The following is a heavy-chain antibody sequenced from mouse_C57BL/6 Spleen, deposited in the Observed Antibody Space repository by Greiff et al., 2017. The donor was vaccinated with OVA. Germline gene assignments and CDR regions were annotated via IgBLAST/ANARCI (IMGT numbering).Heavy chain of an antibody. CDR3: ARQRSYGNWFAY. J-gene: IGHJ3*01. Sequence: EVKLMESGGGLVQPGGSLKLSCAASGFTFSDYYMYWVRQTPEKRLEWVAYISNGGGSTYYPDTVKGRFTISRDNAKNTLYLQMSRLKSEDTAMYYCARQRSYGNWFAYWGQGTLVTVSA. CDR2: ISNGGGST. V-gene: IGHV5-12*01. CDR1: GFTFSDYY. D-gene: IGHD1-1*01.